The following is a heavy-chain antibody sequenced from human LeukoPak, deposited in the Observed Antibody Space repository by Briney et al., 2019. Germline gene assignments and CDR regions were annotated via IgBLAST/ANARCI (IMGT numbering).Heavy chain of an antibody. J-gene: IGHJ4*02. CDR1: GFTFSSCS. Sequence: GGSLRLSCAASGFTFSSCSMNWVRQAPGKGLEWVSYISSSSSYTNYADSVKGRFTISRDNAKNSLYLQMNSLRAEDTAVYYCAATGYSSGWYGYWGQGTLVTVSS. D-gene: IGHD6-19*01. CDR2: ISSSSSYT. V-gene: IGHV3-21*05. CDR3: AATGYSSGWYGY.